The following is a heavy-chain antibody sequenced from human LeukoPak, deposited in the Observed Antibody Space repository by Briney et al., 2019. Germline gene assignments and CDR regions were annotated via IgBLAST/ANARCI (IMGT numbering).Heavy chain of an antibody. J-gene: IGHJ3*02. D-gene: IGHD3-16*01. CDR3: ARLAVMEVIDFDI. CDR2: INHGGNT. CDR1: GESFSGYF. V-gene: IGHV4-34*01. Sequence: SETLSLTCALYGESFSGYFWSWIRQTPGKGLEWMGEINHGGNTRYNPTLKSRVAISIDTSANQFSLNLNSVAAADTAVYYCARLAVMEVIDFDIWGQGTLVTVSS.